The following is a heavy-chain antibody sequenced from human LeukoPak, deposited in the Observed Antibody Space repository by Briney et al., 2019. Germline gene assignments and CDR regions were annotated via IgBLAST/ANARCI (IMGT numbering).Heavy chain of an antibody. D-gene: IGHD4-17*01. V-gene: IGHV3-48*04. CDR3: ARDPYLSGYGDGNFFDY. CDR1: GFTFSSYG. CDR2: ISSSGSTI. J-gene: IGHJ4*02. Sequence: PGGSLRLSCAASGFTFSSYGMHWVRQAPGKGLEWVSYISSSGSTIYYADSVKGRFTISRDNAKNSLYLQMNSLRAEDTAVYYCARDPYLSGYGDGNFFDYWGQGTLVTVSS.